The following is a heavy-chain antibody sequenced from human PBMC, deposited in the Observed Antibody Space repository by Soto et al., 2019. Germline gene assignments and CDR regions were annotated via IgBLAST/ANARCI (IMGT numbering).Heavy chain of an antibody. CDR3: AKVRRGGDYLYYYYGMDV. D-gene: IGHD4-17*01. V-gene: IGHV3-21*01. J-gene: IGHJ6*02. CDR2: ISSGSEYI. CDR1: GFTFSATG. Sequence: PGGSLRLSCSASGFTFSATGMNWVRQAPGKGPEWVSSISSGSEYIFYADSVKGRFTISRDNSKNTLYLQMNSLRAEDTAVYYCAKVRRGGDYLYYYYGMDVWGQGTTVTVSS.